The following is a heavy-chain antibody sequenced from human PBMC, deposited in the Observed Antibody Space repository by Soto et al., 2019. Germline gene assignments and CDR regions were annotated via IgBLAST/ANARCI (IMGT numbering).Heavy chain of an antibody. V-gene: IGHV3-21*01. D-gene: IGHD3-22*01. CDR2: ISNGGNYI. J-gene: IGHJ5*02. CDR3: ARDESADSSIRS. CDR1: GSPFSTYG. Sequence: EVQVVESGGGLVKPGGSLRLSCTASGSPFSTYGMNWVRQAPGKGLEWVSSISNGGNYIYYAASVQGRFTISRDNAKNSLSRPISSLRAEDPAVYFCARDESADSSIRSWGQGTLVTVSS.